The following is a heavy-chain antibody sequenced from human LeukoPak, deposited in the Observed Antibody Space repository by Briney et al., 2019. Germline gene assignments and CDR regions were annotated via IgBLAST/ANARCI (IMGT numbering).Heavy chain of an antibody. CDR2: INPNSGGT. V-gene: IGHV1-2*02. J-gene: IGHJ4*02. CDR3: ARDLETTVTMYYFDY. D-gene: IGHD4-11*01. Sequence: ASVKVSCKASGYTFTGYYMHWVRQAPGQGLEWMGWINPNSGGTNYAQKFQGRVTMTRDTSISKAYMERSRLRSDDTAVYYCARDLETTVTMYYFDYWGQGTLVTVSS. CDR1: GYTFTGYY.